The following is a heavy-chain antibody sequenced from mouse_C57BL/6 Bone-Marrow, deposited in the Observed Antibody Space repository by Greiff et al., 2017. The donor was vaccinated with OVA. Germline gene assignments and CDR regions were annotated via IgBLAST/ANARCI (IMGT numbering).Heavy chain of an antibody. Sequence: DVKLQESGPGLAKPSQTLSLTCSVTGYSITSDYWNWIRKFPGNKLEYMGYISYSGSTYYNPSLKSRISITRDTSKNQYYLQLNSVTTEDTATYYCARSDYEGYYAMDYWGQGTSVTVSS. CDR2: ISYSGST. J-gene: IGHJ4*01. CDR3: ARSDYEGYYAMDY. D-gene: IGHD1-1*01. V-gene: IGHV3-8*01. CDR1: GYSITSDY.